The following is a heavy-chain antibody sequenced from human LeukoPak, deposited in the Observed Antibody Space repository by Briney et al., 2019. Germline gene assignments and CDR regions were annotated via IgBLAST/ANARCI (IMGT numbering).Heavy chain of an antibody. D-gene: IGHD3-22*01. Sequence: SQTLSLTCTVSGGSISSGGYYWSWIRQPPGKGLEWIGYIYHSGSTYYNPSLKSRVTISVDRSKNQLSLNLSSVTAADTAVYYCARDDFSTRVYDSSGHYYAYGFDIWGQGTMVTVS. CDR2: IYHSGST. J-gene: IGHJ3*02. CDR3: ARDDFSTRVYDSSGHYYAYGFDI. V-gene: IGHV4-30-2*01. CDR1: GGSISSGGYY.